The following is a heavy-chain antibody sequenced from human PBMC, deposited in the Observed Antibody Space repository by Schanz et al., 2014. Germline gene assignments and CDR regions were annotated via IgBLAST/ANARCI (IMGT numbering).Heavy chain of an antibody. CDR2: ISSASSTI. V-gene: IGHV3-48*01. D-gene: IGHD3-10*01. J-gene: IGHJ4*02. CDR3: ARERFGGVSYFDY. CDR1: GFGFSSYS. Sequence: EVQLVESGGGLIQPGGSLRLSCAASGFGFSSYSMNWVRQAPGKGVEWVSYISSASSTINYADSVKGRFTISRDNAKNSLFLRMNSLRAEDTAVYYCARERFGGVSYFDYWGQGTLVTVSS.